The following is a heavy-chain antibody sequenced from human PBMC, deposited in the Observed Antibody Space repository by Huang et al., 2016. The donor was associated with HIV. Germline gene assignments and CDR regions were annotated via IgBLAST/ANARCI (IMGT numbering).Heavy chain of an antibody. D-gene: IGHD3-3*01. CDR1: GGAISSTSYY. CDR3: ARHSDDFWSGSSYFDD. CDR2: IHYSGST. J-gene: IGHJ4*02. V-gene: IGHV4-39*01. Sequence: QVQLQESGPGLVKPSETLSLTCTVSGGAISSTSYYWGWIRQPPGKVLEWIGSIHYSGSTFYNSSLKSRVIISVDTSKNQFSLKLSSVTAADTAVYYCARHSDDFWSGSSYFDDWGQGTLVTVSS.